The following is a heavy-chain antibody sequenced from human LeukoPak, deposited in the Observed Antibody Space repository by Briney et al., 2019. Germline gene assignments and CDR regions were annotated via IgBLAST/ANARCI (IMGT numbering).Heavy chain of an antibody. CDR3: ARDIVVVVAATGGSWFDP. J-gene: IGHJ5*02. Sequence: ASVKVSCKASGGTFSSYAISWVRQAPGQGLEWMGGIIPIFGTANYAQKFQGRVTITADESTSTAYMELSSLRSEDTAVYYCARDIVVVVAATGGSWFDPWGQGTLVTVSS. CDR2: IIPIFGTA. CDR1: GGTFSSYA. V-gene: IGHV1-69*01. D-gene: IGHD2-15*01.